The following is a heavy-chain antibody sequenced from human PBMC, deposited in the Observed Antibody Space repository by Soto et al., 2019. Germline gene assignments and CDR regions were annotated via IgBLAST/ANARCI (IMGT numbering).Heavy chain of an antibody. CDR1: GFTFSSYS. CDR3: ARDQPGYSYGYGLGY. V-gene: IGHV3-21*01. D-gene: IGHD5-18*01. Sequence: EVQLVESGGGLVKPGGSLRLSCAASGFTFSSYSMNWVLQAPGKGLEWVSSISSSSSYIYYADSVKGRFTISRDHAKNSLYLQMNSLRAEDTAVYYCARDQPGYSYGYGLGYWGQGTLVTVSS. CDR2: ISSSSSYI. J-gene: IGHJ4*02.